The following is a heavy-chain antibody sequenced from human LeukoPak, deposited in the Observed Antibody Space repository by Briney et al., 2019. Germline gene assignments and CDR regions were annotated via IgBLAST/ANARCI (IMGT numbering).Heavy chain of an antibody. CDR1: GFTFSSYW. V-gene: IGHV3-74*01. Sequence: PGGSLRLSCAASGFTFSSYWTHWVRQAPGKGLVWVSRINSDGSSTSYADSVKGRFTISRDNAKNTLYLQMNSLRAEDTAVYYCARGRGDSSSWYFDYWGQGTLVTVSS. CDR2: INSDGSST. CDR3: ARGRGDSSSWYFDY. J-gene: IGHJ4*02. D-gene: IGHD6-13*01.